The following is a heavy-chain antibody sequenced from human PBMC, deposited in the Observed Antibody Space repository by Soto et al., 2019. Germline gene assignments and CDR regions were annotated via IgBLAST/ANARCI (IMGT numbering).Heavy chain of an antibody. J-gene: IGHJ4*02. Sequence: QVQLVQSGTEVKKPGSSGNVSCKASGGTFRNYPINWVRQAPGQGLERMGSNFPLTDIPDYAQNFQARLTISADKSTSTAYMELRSLTSDETAMYFCARGPLVVLNYFESWGQGTLVTVSS. CDR2: NFPLTDIP. CDR1: GGTFRNYP. V-gene: IGHV1-69*02. CDR3: ARGPLVVLNYFES.